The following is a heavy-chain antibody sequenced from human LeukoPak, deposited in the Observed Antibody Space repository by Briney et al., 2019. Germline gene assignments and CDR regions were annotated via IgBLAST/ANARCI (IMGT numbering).Heavy chain of an antibody. J-gene: IGHJ6*02. V-gene: IGHV3-30-3*01. Sequence: GGSLRLSCAASGFTFSSYAMHWVRQAPGKGLEWVAVISYDGSNKYYADSVKGRFTISRDNYKNTLYLQMNSLRAEDTAVYYCARDVGTVRPLLPTYYYYYYGMDVWGQGTTVTVSS. D-gene: IGHD2-15*01. CDR1: GFTFSSYA. CDR3: ARDVGTVRPLLPTYYYYYYGMDV. CDR2: ISYDGSNK.